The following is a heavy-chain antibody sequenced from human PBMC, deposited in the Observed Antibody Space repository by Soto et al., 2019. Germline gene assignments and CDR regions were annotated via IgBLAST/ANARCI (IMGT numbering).Heavy chain of an antibody. Sequence: EVQLVESGGGLVQPGRSLRLSCAASGFTFDDYAMHWVRQAPGKGLEWVSSIRWNSGSIGYADSVKGRFIISRDNGKNSMYLQMNSLRAEDKALYYCAKFYDSRGYYYGSNAFDMWGQGTMVTVSS. CDR2: IRWNSGSI. CDR1: GFTFDDYA. J-gene: IGHJ3*02. D-gene: IGHD3-22*01. CDR3: AKFYDSRGYYYGSNAFDM. V-gene: IGHV3-9*01.